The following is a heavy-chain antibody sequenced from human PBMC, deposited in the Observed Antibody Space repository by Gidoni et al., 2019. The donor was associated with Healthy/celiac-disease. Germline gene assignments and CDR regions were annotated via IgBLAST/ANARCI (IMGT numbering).Heavy chain of an antibody. CDR3: ARGGEDDSSGYYSPAGGMDV. J-gene: IGHJ6*02. CDR2: IIPIFGTA. Sequence: QVQLVQSGAEVKKPGSSVKVSCTASGGTFSSYAISWVRQAPGQGLAWMGGIIPIFGTANYAQKFQGRVTITADESTSTAYMELSSLRSEDTAVYYCARGGEDDSSGYYSPAGGMDVWGQGTTVTVSS. CDR1: GGTFSSYA. V-gene: IGHV1-69*01. D-gene: IGHD3-22*01.